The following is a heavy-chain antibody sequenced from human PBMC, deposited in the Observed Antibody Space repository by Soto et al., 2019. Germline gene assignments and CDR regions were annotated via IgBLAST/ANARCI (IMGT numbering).Heavy chain of an antibody. J-gene: IGHJ4*01. V-gene: IGHV3-15*07. CDR3: SSGMAAGTY. CDR1: GLTFTDAW. CDR2: IKSKAAGGTA. D-gene: IGHD6-13*01. Sequence: EVQLVESGGGLVTPGGSLRLSCAVTGLTFTDAWMNWMRQAPGKGPEWVGRIKSKAAGGTADYAAAVKDRFTMSRDDSKNMLYLQMNSLKSADTAVYYCSSGMAAGTYWGQEPWSPSPQ.